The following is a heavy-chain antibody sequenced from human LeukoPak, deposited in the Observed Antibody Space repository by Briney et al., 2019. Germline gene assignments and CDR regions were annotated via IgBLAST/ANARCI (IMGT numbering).Heavy chain of an antibody. J-gene: IGHJ4*02. V-gene: IGHV3-23*01. CDR2: ISNSGGST. CDR1: GFTFTTYA. CDR3: AEYYYYDSSGYQQYYFDY. D-gene: IGHD3-22*01. Sequence: GGSLRLSCAASGFTFTTYAMSWVRQAPGKGLEWVSGISNSGGSTYYADSVKGRFTISRDNSKNTLYLQMNSLRAEDTAVYYCAEYYYYDSSGYQQYYFDYWGLGTLVTVSS.